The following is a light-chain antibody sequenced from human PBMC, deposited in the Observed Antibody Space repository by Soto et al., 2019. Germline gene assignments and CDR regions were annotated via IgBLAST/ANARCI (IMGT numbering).Light chain of an antibody. CDR3: GTWDNSLSAGA. CDR2: DNN. Sequence: QSVLTQPPSVSAAPGQKITISCSGISSNIGNNYVSWYQQLPGTAPKLLIYDNNKRPSGIPDRFSGSKSGTSATLDITGLQTGDEADYYCGTWDNSLSAGAFGGGTKVTVL. V-gene: IGLV1-51*01. CDR1: SSNIGNNY. J-gene: IGLJ2*01.